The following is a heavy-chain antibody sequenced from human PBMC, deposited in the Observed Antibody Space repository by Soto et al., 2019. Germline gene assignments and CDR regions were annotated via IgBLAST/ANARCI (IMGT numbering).Heavy chain of an antibody. J-gene: IGHJ3*02. CDR3: ARSETAGHKGFDI. V-gene: IGHV1-69*06. Sequence: QVQLEQSGAEVRKPGSSVKVSCQASGGTFSSSAINWLRQAPGQGPEWMGGIIPTFGTSNYIPKLRGRVTITADTSTNTAYMEVSSLTSEDTASYYCARSETAGHKGFDIWGRGTMVTVSA. CDR2: IIPTFGTS. CDR1: GGTFSSSA. D-gene: IGHD6-19*01.